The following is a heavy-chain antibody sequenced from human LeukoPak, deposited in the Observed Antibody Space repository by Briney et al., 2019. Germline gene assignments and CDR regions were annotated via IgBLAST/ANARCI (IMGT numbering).Heavy chain of an antibody. J-gene: IGHJ4*02. CDR1: GLTFSRFA. Sequence: GGSLRLSCAASGLTFSRFAMSWVRQAPGKGLEWVSTISGSGDTTYYADSVKGRFTISRDNLKNTLYVEMNSLRVEDTAVYYCAKKRGSGSLYFDYWGQGTLVTVSS. D-gene: IGHD3-10*01. V-gene: IGHV3-23*01. CDR2: ISGSGDTT. CDR3: AKKRGSGSLYFDY.